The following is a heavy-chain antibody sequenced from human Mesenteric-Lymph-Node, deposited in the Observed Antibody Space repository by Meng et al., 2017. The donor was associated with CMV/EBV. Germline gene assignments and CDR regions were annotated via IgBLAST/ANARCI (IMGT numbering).Heavy chain of an antibody. Sequence: GSLRLSCTVSGGSISSYYWSWIRQHPGKGLEWIGYIYYSGSTNYNPSLKSRVTISEDTSKNQFSLKLSSVTAADTDVYYCARALSGGWNYIDYWGQGALVTVSS. V-gene: IGHV4-59*01. J-gene: IGHJ4*02. CDR1: GGSISSYY. CDR2: IYYSGST. CDR3: ARALSGGWNYIDY. D-gene: IGHD6-19*01.